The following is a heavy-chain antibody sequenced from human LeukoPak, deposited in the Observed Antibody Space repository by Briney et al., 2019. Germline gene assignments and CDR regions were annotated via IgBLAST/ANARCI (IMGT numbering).Heavy chain of an antibody. J-gene: IGHJ4*02. CDR3: ARDSGWYPVDY. V-gene: IGHV3-7*01. CDR2: IKEDGSEK. CDR1: GFTFSNSW. Sequence: GGPLRLSCAASGFTFSNSWMTWIRQAPGKGLEWVANIKEDGSEKNYVDSVRGRFTISRDNAKNSLYLQMNSLRAEDTAVYYCARDSGWYPVDYWGQGTLGTVSS. D-gene: IGHD6-19*01.